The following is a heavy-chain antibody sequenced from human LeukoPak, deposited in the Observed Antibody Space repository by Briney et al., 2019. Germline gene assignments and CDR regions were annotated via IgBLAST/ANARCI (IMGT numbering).Heavy chain of an antibody. D-gene: IGHD2-2*01. J-gene: IGHJ3*02. CDR3: AKAQSDCRSTSCYPMDVLEI. V-gene: IGHV3-30*18. Sequence: TGGSLRLSCAASGFTVSSYGMHWVRQAPGPWLGLVAVVSIDGSNKYYADSVEGRITISRENFKNTLNVQLNSLRAEDTAIYYWAKAQSDCRSTSCYPMDVLEIWGQGTMCTVSS. CDR2: VSIDGSNK. CDR1: GFTVSSYG.